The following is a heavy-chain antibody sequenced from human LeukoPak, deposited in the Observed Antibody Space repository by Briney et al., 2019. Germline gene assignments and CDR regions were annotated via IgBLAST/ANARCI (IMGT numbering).Heavy chain of an antibody. CDR3: ARPLGYGGYDFNY. CDR1: GFTFSSYG. CDR2: VSYDGRYR. J-gene: IGHJ4*02. Sequence: PGGSLRLSCVASGFTFSSYGMYWVRQAPGKGLERVAVVSYDGRYRYYADSVKGRFTISRDNSKNTLYLQMDSLRAEDTAVYYCARPLGYGGYDFNYWGQGTLVTVSS. D-gene: IGHD5-12*01. V-gene: IGHV3-30*03.